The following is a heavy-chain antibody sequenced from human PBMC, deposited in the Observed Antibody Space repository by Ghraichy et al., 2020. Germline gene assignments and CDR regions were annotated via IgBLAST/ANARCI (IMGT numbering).Heavy chain of an antibody. J-gene: IGHJ6*02. CDR2: INQDGREK. V-gene: IGHV3-7*03. CDR3: ARGLSSGWYTLGKFYYAMDV. Sequence: GGSLRLSCAASGLIFSSYWMTWVRQAPGKGLEWVANINQDGREKYYVGSVKGRFTISRDNAKNSLYLQMNSLRAEDTAVYYCARGLSSGWYTLGKFYYAMDVWGQGTTVTVSS. CDR1: GLIFSSYW. D-gene: IGHD6-19*01.